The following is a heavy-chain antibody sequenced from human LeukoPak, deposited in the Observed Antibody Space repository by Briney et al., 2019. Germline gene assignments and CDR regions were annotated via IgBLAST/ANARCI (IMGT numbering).Heavy chain of an antibody. V-gene: IGHV3-74*01. Sequence: PGGSLRLSCAASGFTFSSYWMHWVRQAPGKGLVWVSRINSDGSTTSHADSVKGRFTISRDNAKNTLFLQMNSLRAEDTAVYYCAKFQCSSTSCYTYYYYGMDVWGQGTTVTVSS. CDR2: INSDGSTT. D-gene: IGHD2-2*02. CDR1: GFTFSSYW. J-gene: IGHJ6*02. CDR3: AKFQCSSTSCYTYYYYGMDV.